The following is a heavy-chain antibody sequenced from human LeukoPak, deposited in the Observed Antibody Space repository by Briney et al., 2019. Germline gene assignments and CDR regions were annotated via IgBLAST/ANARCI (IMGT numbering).Heavy chain of an antibody. CDR3: PRDSGGLVDY. J-gene: IGHJ4*02. CDR2: ISSSGSTI. V-gene: IGHV3-48*03. CDR1: GFTLSSYE. D-gene: IGHD3-10*01. Sequence: GGSLRLSCAASGFTLSSYEMNWVRPALGKGLEWVSYISSSGSTIYYADSVKGRFTISRDNAKNSLYLQMNSLRAEDTAVYYCPRDSGGLVDYWGQGTLVTVSS.